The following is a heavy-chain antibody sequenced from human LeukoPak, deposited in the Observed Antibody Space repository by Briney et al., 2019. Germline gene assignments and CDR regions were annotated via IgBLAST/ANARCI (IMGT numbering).Heavy chain of an antibody. D-gene: IGHD6-13*01. CDR3: ARGAVGSSWFDP. J-gene: IGHJ5*02. V-gene: IGHV1-46*01. CDR2: INPSGGST. Sequence: ASVKVSCKASGYTFTSYGISWVRQAPGRGLEWMGIINPSGGSTSYAQKFQGRVTMTRDMSTSTVYMELSSLRSEDTAVYYCARGAVGSSWFDPWGQGTLVTVSS. CDR1: GYTFTSYG.